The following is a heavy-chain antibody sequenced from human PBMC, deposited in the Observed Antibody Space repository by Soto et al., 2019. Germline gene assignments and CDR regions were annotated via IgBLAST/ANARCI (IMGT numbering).Heavy chain of an antibody. CDR3: ASLNKGSSGDVRIDV. Sequence: QVQLVQSGAEVKKPGSSVKVSCKASGGTFNTYTISWVRQVPGQGLEWMGGIMPLYAKPTYAQPFLGRLTIAADEQTSTVYMELSSLGSEDTALYSCASLNKGSSGDVRIDVWGRGTSVSFSS. D-gene: IGHD1-26*01. CDR1: GGTFNTYT. CDR2: IMPLYAKP. J-gene: IGHJ6*02. V-gene: IGHV1-69*01.